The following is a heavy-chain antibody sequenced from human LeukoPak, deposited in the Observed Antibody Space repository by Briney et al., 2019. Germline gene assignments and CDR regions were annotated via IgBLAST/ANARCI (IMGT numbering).Heavy chain of an antibody. CDR3: ARREYSYGHEDY. CDR2: ISAYNGNT. V-gene: IGHV1-18*04. D-gene: IGHD5-18*01. CDR1: GYSFTSYG. Sequence: ASVKVSCKASGYSFTSYGISWVRQAPGQGLEWMGWISAYNGNTNYAQKLQGRVTMTTDTSTSTAYMELRSLRSDDTAVYYCARREYSYGHEDYWGQGTLVTVSS. J-gene: IGHJ4*02.